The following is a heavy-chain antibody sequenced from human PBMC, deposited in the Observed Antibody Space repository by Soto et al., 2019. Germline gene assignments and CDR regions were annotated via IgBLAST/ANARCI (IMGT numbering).Heavy chain of an antibody. D-gene: IGHD4-17*01. V-gene: IGHV4-4*02. CDR3: AREMTTVTTGAFDI. CDR2: IYHSGST. J-gene: IGHJ3*02. Sequence: GTPSLTCAVSSGSISSSNWWSWVRQPPGKGLEWIGEIYHSGSTNYNPSLKSRVTISVDKSKNQFSLKLSSVTAADTAVYYCAREMTTVTTGAFDIWGQGTMVTVSS. CDR1: SGSISSSNW.